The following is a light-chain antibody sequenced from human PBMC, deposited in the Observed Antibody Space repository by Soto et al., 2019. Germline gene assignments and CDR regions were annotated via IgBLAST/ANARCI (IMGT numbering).Light chain of an antibody. CDR3: QQYYSTPPT. CDR1: QSLLYSSNNKNY. CDR2: WAS. Sequence: DIVMTQSPDSLAVSLGERATINCKSSQSLLYSSNNKNYLAWYQQKPGQPPKLLIYWASTRKSGVPDRFSGSGSGTDFTLTISSLQAEDVAVYYCQQYYSTPPTFGGGTKVEIK. V-gene: IGKV4-1*01. J-gene: IGKJ4*01.